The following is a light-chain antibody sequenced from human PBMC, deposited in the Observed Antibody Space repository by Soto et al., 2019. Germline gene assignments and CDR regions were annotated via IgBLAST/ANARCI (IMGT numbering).Light chain of an antibody. CDR3: QQYGSSPRIT. V-gene: IGKV3-20*01. J-gene: IGKJ5*01. CDR2: GAS. CDR1: QSVSSSY. Sequence: EMVLTQSPGTLSLSPGERATLSCRASQSVSSSYLAWYQQKPGQAPRLLIYGASSRATGIPDRFSGSGSVTDFTLTISRLEPEDFAVYYCQQYGSSPRITFGQGTRREIK.